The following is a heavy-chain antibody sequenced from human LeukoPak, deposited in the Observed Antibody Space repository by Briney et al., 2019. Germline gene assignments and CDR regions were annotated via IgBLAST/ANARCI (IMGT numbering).Heavy chain of an antibody. J-gene: IGHJ6*03. CDR1: GGTISSYY. CDR2: IYTSGST. CDR3: ARGYNWGSPTRNFYYLDV. V-gene: IGHV4-4*07. Sequence: KPSETLSLTCTVSGGTISSYYWSWIRQPPGKGLEWIGRIYTSGSTNYNPSPKSRVTMTVDTTKNHFSLKLRSVTAADTAVYYCARGYNWGSPTRNFYYLDVWGKGTTVTVSS. D-gene: IGHD7-27*01.